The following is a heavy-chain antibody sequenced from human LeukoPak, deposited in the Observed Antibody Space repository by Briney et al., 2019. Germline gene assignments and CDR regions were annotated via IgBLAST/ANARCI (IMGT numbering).Heavy chain of an antibody. J-gene: IGHJ5*02. CDR2: ISSSGSTI. V-gene: IGHV3-48*03. D-gene: IGHD2-15*01. CDR3: AKGRVVVAATDCWFDP. CDR1: GFTFSSYE. Sequence: GGSLRLSCAASGFTFSSYEMNWVRQAPGKGLEWVSYISSSGSTIYYADSVKGRSTISRDNSKNMLYLQMNSLRAEDTAVYYCAKGRVVVAATDCWFDPWGQGTLVTVSS.